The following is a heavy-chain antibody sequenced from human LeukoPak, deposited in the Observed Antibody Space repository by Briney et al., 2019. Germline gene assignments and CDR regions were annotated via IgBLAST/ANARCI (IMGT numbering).Heavy chain of an antibody. D-gene: IGHD5-12*01. CDR3: ARFAGWLQSTMDY. V-gene: IGHV3-21*01. CDR2: ISSSSSYI. J-gene: IGHJ4*02. CDR1: GFTFSSYS. Sequence: GGSLRLSCAASGFTFSSYSMNWVRQAPGKGLEWVSSISSSSSYIYYADSVKGRFTISRDNAKNPLYLQMNSLRAEDTAVYYCARFAGWLQSTMDYWSQGTLVTVSS.